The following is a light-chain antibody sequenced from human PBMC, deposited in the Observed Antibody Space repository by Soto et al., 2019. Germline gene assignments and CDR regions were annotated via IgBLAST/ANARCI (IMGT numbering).Light chain of an antibody. J-gene: IGKJ2*01. CDR1: QSVGSNY. CDR2: GAS. Sequence: EIVLTQSPGNLSLSPGERATLSCSASQSVGSNYLAWYQQQPGQGPRLLIYGASRSAPGIADRFSGSGSGTDFTLTISRLEPDDFAVFSCQQYGTSPVTFGQGTKREI. V-gene: IGKV3-20*01. CDR3: QQYGTSPVT.